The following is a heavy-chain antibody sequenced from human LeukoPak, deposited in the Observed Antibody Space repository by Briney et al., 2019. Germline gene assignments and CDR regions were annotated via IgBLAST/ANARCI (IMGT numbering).Heavy chain of an antibody. CDR2: IKKDGSNK. CDR3: ARDVSDEYDSASRIHLDF. V-gene: IGHV3-7*01. Sequence: GGSLRLSCAASEFTFSRYWMTWVRQAPGKGLEWVANIKKDGSNKNYVDSVKGRLTISRDNAKNSLYLQMNSPRVEDTAVYYCARDVSDEYDSASRIHLDFWGRGSLVTVSS. D-gene: IGHD2/OR15-2a*01. J-gene: IGHJ4*02. CDR1: EFTFSRYW.